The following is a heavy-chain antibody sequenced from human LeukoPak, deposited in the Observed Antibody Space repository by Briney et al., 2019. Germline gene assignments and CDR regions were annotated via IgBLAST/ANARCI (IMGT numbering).Heavy chain of an antibody. CDR2: MNPNSGNT. D-gene: IGHD6-19*01. CDR1: GYTFTSYD. V-gene: IGHV1-8*03. J-gene: IGHJ6*03. CDR3: ARGQYSSGWYYYYYYYMDV. Sequence: ASVKVSCKASGYTFTSYDINWVRQATGHGLEWMGWMNPNSGNTGYAQKFQGRVTITRNTSISTAYMELSRLRSEDTAVYYCARGQYSSGWYYYYYYYMDVWGKGTTVTVSS.